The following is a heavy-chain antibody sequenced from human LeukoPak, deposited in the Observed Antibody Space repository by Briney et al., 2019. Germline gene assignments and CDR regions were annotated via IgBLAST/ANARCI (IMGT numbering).Heavy chain of an antibody. CDR3: ARGGEMATTHPEFPDY. Sequence: GGSLRLSCAASGFTFSSYAMSWVRQAPGKGLEWVSAISGSGGSTYYADSVKGRFTISRDNAKNSLYLQMNSLGAEDTAVYYCARGGEMATTHPEFPDYWGQGTLVTVSS. D-gene: IGHD5-24*01. CDR2: ISGSGGST. V-gene: IGHV3-23*01. CDR1: GFTFSSYA. J-gene: IGHJ4*02.